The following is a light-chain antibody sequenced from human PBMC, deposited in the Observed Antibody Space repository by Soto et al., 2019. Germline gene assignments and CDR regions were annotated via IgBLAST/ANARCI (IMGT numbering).Light chain of an antibody. V-gene: IGKV3-20*01. CDR2: GAS. CDR1: QSVSSSY. CDR3: QQYGSSPST. Sequence: EIVLTQSPGTLSLSPGEGAALSCRASQSVSSSYLAWYQQKPGQAPRLLIYGASSRATGIPDRFSGSGSGTDFTLTISRLEPEDFAVYYCQQYGSSPSTFGQGTRLAIK. J-gene: IGKJ5*01.